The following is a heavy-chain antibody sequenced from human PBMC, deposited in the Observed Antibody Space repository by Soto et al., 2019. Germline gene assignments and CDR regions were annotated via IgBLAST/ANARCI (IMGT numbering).Heavy chain of an antibody. CDR1: GYTFTGYY. CDR3: ARDYDFWSGYYNDPLHYYYYYGMDV. J-gene: IGHJ6*02. D-gene: IGHD3-3*01. Sequence: ASVKVSCKASGYTFTGYYMHWVRQAPGQGLEWMGWINPNSGGTNYAQKFQGRVTMTRDTSISTAYMELSRLRSDDTAVYYCARDYDFWSGYYNDPLHYYYYYGMDVCGQGPTVTVSS. CDR2: INPNSGGT. V-gene: IGHV1-2*02.